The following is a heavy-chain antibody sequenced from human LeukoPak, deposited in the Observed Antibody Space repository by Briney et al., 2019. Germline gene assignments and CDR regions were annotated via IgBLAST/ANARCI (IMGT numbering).Heavy chain of an antibody. J-gene: IGHJ4*02. CDR3: AREGDFWSGYNFDY. CDR1: GFTFSSYW. D-gene: IGHD3-3*01. CDR2: INSDGSST. Sequence: GGSLRLSCAASGFTFSSYWMHWVRQAPGKGLGWVSRINSDGSSTSYADSVKGRFTISRDNAKNTLYLQMNSLRAEDTAVYYCAREGDFWSGYNFDYWGQGTLVTVSS. V-gene: IGHV3-74*01.